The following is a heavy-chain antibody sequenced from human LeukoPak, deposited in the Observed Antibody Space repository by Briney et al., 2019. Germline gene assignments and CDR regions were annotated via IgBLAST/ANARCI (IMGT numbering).Heavy chain of an antibody. CDR3: ARRSSAWYALDI. Sequence: PGGSLRLSCEASGFLFSRHEVNWVRQPPGRGLEWISYISAGGSISYYADPVKGRFTISSDNAKSSLYLEMTNLRVEDTALYYCARRSSAWYALDIWGQGTMVSVSP. CDR1: GFLFSRHE. V-gene: IGHV3-48*03. J-gene: IGHJ3*02. D-gene: IGHD2-15*01. CDR2: ISAGGSIS.